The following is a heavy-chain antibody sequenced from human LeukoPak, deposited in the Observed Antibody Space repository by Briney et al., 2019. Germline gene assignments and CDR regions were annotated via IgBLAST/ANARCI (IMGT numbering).Heavy chain of an antibody. CDR2: IYYSGST. Sequence: SETLSLTCTVSGGSISSGGYYWSWIRQHPGKGLEWIGYIYYSGSTYYNPSLKSRVTISVDTSKNQFSLKLSSVTAVDTAVYYCARDKGNYDYYGMDVWGQGTTVTVSS. CDR1: GGSISSGGYY. V-gene: IGHV4-31*03. CDR3: ARDKGNYDYYGMDV. D-gene: IGHD6-13*01. J-gene: IGHJ6*02.